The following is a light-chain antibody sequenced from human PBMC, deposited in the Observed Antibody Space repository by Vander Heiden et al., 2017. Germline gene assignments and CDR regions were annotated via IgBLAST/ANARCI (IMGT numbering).Light chain of an antibody. Sequence: EIVLTQSPGPLSLSPGERATLSCRASQSVSSSYLAWYQQKPGQAPRLLNYGASSRATGIPDRFSGSGSGTDFTLTISRLEPEDFAVYYCQQYGSSPQTFGQGTKVEIK. CDR2: GAS. CDR3: QQYGSSPQT. V-gene: IGKV3-20*01. CDR1: QSVSSSY. J-gene: IGKJ1*01.